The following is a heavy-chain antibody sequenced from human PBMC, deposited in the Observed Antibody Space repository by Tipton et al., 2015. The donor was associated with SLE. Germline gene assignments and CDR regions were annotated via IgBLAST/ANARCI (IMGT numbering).Heavy chain of an antibody. Sequence: SLRLSCAASGFIFNDHAMHWVRQAPGEGLEWVSYITWRSDEVAYADSVRGRFTISRDNAENSLYLQMNSLRAEDTAVYYCVTGSNGGFDFWGQGALITVSS. J-gene: IGHJ4*02. CDR3: VTGSNGGFDF. CDR1: GFIFNDHA. CDR2: ITWRSDEV. D-gene: IGHD1-26*01. V-gene: IGHV3-9*01.